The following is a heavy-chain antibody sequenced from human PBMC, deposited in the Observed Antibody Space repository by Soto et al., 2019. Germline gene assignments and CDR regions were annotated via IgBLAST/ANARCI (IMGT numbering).Heavy chain of an antibody. D-gene: IGHD3-10*01. CDR2: INHSGST. J-gene: IGHJ5*02. CDR1: VVSFSGYY. Sequence: KPSETLSLTCAFYVVSFSGYYWSWIRQPPGKGLEWIGEINHSGSTNYNPSLKSRVTISVDTSKNQFSLKLSSVTAADTAVYYCARHYGRGSYYSLGQATLVTVSS. V-gene: IGHV4-34*01. CDR3: ARHYGRGSYYS.